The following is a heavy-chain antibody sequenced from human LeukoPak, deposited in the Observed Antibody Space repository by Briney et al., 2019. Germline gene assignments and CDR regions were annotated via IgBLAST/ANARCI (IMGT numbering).Heavy chain of an antibody. CDR3: ARGGVAVSGMDV. CDR1: GDVVSSNSAT. V-gene: IGHV6-1*01. D-gene: IGHD3-16*01. CDR2: TYYRSKWYN. Sequence: SQTLSLTCAISGDVVSSNSATWNWIRQSPSRGLECLGRTYYRSKWYNDYAASVSGRITINPDTSKNQFSLQLTSVTPEDTAVYYCARGGVAVSGMDVWGQGTTVTVSS. J-gene: IGHJ6*02.